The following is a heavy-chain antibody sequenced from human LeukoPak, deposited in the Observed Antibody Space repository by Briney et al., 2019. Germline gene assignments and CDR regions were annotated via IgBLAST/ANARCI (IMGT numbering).Heavy chain of an antibody. J-gene: IGHJ4*02. CDR2: IYYSGCT. CDR1: GGSVNSGSYY. CDR3: ARAAYSGSYHSDY. Sequence: SETLSLTCTVSGGSVNSGSYYWNWIPQPPVKGLEWIGHIYYSGCTNYNPSLKSRVTISVDTSKNQFSLKLSSVTAADTAVYYCARAAYSGSYHSDYWGQGTLVTVSS. D-gene: IGHD1-26*01. V-gene: IGHV4-61*01.